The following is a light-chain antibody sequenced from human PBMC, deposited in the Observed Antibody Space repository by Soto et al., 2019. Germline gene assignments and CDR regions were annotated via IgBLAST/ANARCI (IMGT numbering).Light chain of an antibody. J-gene: IGKJ4*01. Sequence: EIVLTQSPATLSLSPGERATLSCRASQSVSSYLAWYQQKPGQAPRLLIKEASNRATGIPARFSGSGSGTDFTLTISSLEPEDFAVYYCQQRSNWPLTFGGGTKVEIK. CDR3: QQRSNWPLT. CDR2: EAS. CDR1: QSVSSY. V-gene: IGKV3-11*01.